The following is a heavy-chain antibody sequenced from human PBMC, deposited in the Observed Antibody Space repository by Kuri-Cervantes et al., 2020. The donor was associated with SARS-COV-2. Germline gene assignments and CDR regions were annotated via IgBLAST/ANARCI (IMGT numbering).Heavy chain of an antibody. CDR1: GGSISSGSYY. Sequence: LRLSCTVSGGSISSGSYYWSWIRQPAGKGLEWIGYIYTSGSINYNPSLKSRVTISVDTSKNQFSLKLSSVTAADTAVYYCARVREFYEIDNWGQGTLVTVSS. V-gene: IGHV4-61*09. D-gene: IGHD2/OR15-2a*01. CDR2: IYTSGSI. J-gene: IGHJ4*02. CDR3: ARVREFYEIDN.